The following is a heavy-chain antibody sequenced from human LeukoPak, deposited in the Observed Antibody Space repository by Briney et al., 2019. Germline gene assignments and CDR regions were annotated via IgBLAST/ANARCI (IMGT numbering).Heavy chain of an antibody. CDR3: AKAHVPTMIRGVVSSD. J-gene: IGHJ4*02. CDR2: ISGGGVST. CDR1: GFTFSSFP. D-gene: IGHD3-10*01. V-gene: IGHV3-23*01. Sequence: GGSLRLSCAASGFTFSSFPMSWVRQAPGKGLEWVSVISGGGVSTYYADSVKGRFTISRDNSKNTLYLQMNSLRAEDTALYYCAKAHVPTMIRGVVSSDWGQGTLVTVSS.